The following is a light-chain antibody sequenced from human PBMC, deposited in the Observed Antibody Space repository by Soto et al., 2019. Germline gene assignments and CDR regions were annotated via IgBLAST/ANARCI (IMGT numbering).Light chain of an antibody. CDR1: QGIHKY. Sequence: DIQMTQSPSAMSASVGDRVTITCRASQGIHKYLAWFQQKPGKVPKRLIYGASSLQGGVPSRFSGSGSGTEFTLTISSLQPEDFATYYCLQHNFYPPTFGQGTRLE. J-gene: IGKJ5*01. V-gene: IGKV1-17*03. CDR2: GAS. CDR3: LQHNFYPPT.